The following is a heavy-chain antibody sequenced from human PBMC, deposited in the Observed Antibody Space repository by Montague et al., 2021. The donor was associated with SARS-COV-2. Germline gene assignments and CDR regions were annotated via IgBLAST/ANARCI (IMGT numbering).Heavy chain of an antibody. J-gene: IGHJ6*02. D-gene: IGHD3-10*01. Sequence: CAISGDSVADLRRRSEEHTPELQSPVDLVCRPLLESKKYNDYAVSVKSRITINPDTSKNQFSLQLNSVTPEDTAVYYCAREYRPQLCLGELDYYGMDVWGQGTKVTVSS. CDR1: GDSVADLRRR. CDR2: PLLESKKYN. V-gene: IGHV6-1*01. CDR3: AREYRPQLCLGELDYYGMDV.